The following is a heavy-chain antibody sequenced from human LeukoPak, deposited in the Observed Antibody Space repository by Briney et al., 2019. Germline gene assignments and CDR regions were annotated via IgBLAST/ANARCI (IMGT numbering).Heavy chain of an antibody. D-gene: IGHD1-26*01. J-gene: IGHJ4*02. V-gene: IGHV3-11*03. Sequence: GGSLRLSCAASGFTFRSYWMHWVRQAPGKGLEWVSYISSSSSYTNYADSVKGRFTISRDNAKNSLYLQMNSLRAEDTAVYYCARGGSYRVDYWGQGTLVTVSS. CDR2: ISSSSSYT. CDR3: ARGGSYRVDY. CDR1: GFTFRSYW.